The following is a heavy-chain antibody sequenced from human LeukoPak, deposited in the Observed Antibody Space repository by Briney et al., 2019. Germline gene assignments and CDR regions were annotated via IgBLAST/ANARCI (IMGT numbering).Heavy chain of an antibody. D-gene: IGHD1-26*01. Sequence: GGSLRLSCAASGFTFSSYAMHWVRQAPGKGLEWVAVISYDGSNKYYADSVKGRFTISRDNSKNTLYLQMNSLRAEDTAVYYCARSKWELLARGPFDYWGQGTLVTVSS. J-gene: IGHJ4*02. CDR3: ARSKWELLARGPFDY. CDR1: GFTFSSYA. CDR2: ISYDGSNK. V-gene: IGHV3-30-3*01.